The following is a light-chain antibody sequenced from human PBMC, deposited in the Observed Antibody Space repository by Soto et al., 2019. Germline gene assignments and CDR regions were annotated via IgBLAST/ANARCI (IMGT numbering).Light chain of an antibody. CDR3: QQYITWT. V-gene: IGKV3-15*01. J-gene: IGKJ1*01. CDR1: QSVRSD. CDR2: GAA. Sequence: EAGMSQCPASLCVSHRERATLSCRAGQSVRSDLACYQQKPGQAPRLLIYGAAIRATGIPARFSGSGSGTDFTLTISSLQSEDFAVYYCQQYITWTFGQGTKVDIK.